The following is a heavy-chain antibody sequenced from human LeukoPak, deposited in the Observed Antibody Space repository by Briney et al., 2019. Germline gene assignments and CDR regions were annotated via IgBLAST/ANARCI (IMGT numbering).Heavy chain of an antibody. CDR3: VRRATKWYFDL. J-gene: IGHJ2*01. CDR1: GGTFISYA. CDR2: IIPIFGTA. Sequence: SVKVSCKASGGTFISYAISWVRQAPGQGLEWMGGIIPIFGTANYAQKFQGRVTITADESTSTAYMELSSLRSEDTAVYSCVRRATKWYFDLWGRGTLVTVSS. D-gene: IGHD1-1*01. V-gene: IGHV1-69*13.